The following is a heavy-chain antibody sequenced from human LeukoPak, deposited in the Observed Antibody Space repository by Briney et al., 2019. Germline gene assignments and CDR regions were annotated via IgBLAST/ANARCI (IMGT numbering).Heavy chain of an antibody. Sequence: PGGSLRLSCAACGFTFSSYWMSWVRQARGKGVEGVDNIKKDGREKYYLDSVKRLFTISRDNAKNSLYLQMNSLRAEDTAVYYCARDPGVDDFWSGYYRSPGYYFDYWGQGTLVTVSS. CDR1: GFTFSSYW. CDR2: IKKDGREK. V-gene: IGHV3-7*01. CDR3: ARDPGVDDFWSGYYRSPGYYFDY. D-gene: IGHD3-3*01. J-gene: IGHJ4*02.